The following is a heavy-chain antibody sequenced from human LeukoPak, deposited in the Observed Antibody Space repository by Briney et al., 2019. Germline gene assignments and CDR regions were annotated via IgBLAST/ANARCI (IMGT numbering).Heavy chain of an antibody. V-gene: IGHV5-51*01. CDR3: ARQGDILTGFFDY. D-gene: IGHD3-9*01. Sequence: GESLKISCEGSGYSFSSHWIGWVRQLPGKGLEWMGIIYPGDSDTRYSPSFQGQVTISADKSISTAYLQWSSLKASDIAMYYCARQGDILTGFFDYWGQGTLVIVSS. CDR2: IYPGDSDT. J-gene: IGHJ4*02. CDR1: GYSFSSHW.